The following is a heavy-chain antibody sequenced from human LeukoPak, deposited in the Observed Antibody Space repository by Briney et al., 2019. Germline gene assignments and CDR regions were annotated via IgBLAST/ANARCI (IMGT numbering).Heavy chain of an antibody. V-gene: IGHV3-48*01. CDR3: ARYGGDYYDSSGYYYTGFDY. CDR2: ISVGSSAI. J-gene: IGHJ4*02. Sequence: GGSLRLSCAASGFTFSSYSMNWVRQAPGKGLEWVSFISVGSSAIYYADSVKGRFTISRDNSKNTLYLQMNSLRAEDTAVYYCARYGGDYYDSSGYYYTGFDYWGQGTLVTVSS. CDR1: GFTFSSYS. D-gene: IGHD3-22*01.